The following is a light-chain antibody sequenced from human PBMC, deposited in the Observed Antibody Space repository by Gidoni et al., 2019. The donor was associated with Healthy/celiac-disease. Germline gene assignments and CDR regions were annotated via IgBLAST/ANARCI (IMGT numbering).Light chain of an antibody. CDR2: AAS. Sequence: DIKRTQSPSSLSAAVGDRVTITCRASQSISSYLNWYQQKQGKAPKLLIYAASSLQSGVPSRFSGSGSGTDFTLTISSLQPEDFATYYCQQSYSTSITFXQXTRLEIK. CDR3: QQSYSTSIT. J-gene: IGKJ5*01. CDR1: QSISSY. V-gene: IGKV1-39*01.